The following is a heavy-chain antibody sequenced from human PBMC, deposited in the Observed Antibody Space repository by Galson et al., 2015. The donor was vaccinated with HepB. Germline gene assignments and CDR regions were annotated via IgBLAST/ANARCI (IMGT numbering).Heavy chain of an antibody. CDR2: INAGNGNT. Sequence: SVKVSCKASGYTFTSYAMHWVRQAPGQRLEWMGWINAGNGNTKYSQKFQGRVTITRDTSASTAYMELSSLRSEDTAVYYCARGRTVQTGTLGAAMDPWGQGTLVTVSS. D-gene: IGHD1-1*01. J-gene: IGHJ5*02. V-gene: IGHV1-3*01. CDR3: ARGRTVQTGTLGAAMDP. CDR1: GYTFTSYA.